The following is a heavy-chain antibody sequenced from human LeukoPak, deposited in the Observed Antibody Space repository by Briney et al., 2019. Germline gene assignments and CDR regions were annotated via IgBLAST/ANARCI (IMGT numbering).Heavy chain of an antibody. CDR1: GFTFSSYA. D-gene: IGHD6-19*01. CDR3: ARGRGFLAGY. Sequence: GGSLRLSCAASGFTFSSYAMHWVRQAPGKGLEWVAVISYDGSNKYYADSVEGRFTISRDNSKNTLYLQMNSLGAEDTAVYYCARGRGFLAGYWGQGTLVTVSS. J-gene: IGHJ4*02. CDR2: ISYDGSNK. V-gene: IGHV3-30-3*01.